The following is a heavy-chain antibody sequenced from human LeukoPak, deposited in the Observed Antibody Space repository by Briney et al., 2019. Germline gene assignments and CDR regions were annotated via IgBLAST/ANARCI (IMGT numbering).Heavy chain of an antibody. V-gene: IGHV4-34*01. CDR2: INHSGST. J-gene: IGHJ5*02. CDR1: GGSFSGYY. Sequence: PSETLSLTCAVYGGSFSGYYWSWIRQPPGKGLEWIGEINHSGSTNYNPSLKSRVTITVDTSKNQFSLKLSSVTAADTAVYYCARARKTTVTTRWFDHWGQGTLVTVSS. D-gene: IGHD4-17*01. CDR3: ARARKTTVTTRWFDH.